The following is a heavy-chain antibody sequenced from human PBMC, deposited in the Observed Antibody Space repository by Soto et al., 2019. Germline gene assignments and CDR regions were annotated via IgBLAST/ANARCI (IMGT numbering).Heavy chain of an antibody. CDR3: ARGRYGDY. CDR2: ISAHNVNT. V-gene: IGHV1-18*01. Sequence: QVHLVQSGAEVKKPGASVKVSCKGSGYAFTTYGITWVRQAPGQGLEWMGWISAHNVNTIYAQKLQGRVTVTRDTSTSTAYMELRSLRSDVTAVYYCARGRYGDYWGQGALVTVSS. D-gene: IGHD1-1*01. CDR1: GYAFTTYG. J-gene: IGHJ4*02.